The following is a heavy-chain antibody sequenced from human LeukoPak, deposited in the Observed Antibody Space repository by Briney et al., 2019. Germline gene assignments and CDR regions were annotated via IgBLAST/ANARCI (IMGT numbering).Heavy chain of an antibody. CDR3: ASQARYFYDTSGFYFES. CDR1: GGSFSGYY. J-gene: IGHJ4*02. Sequence: SETLSLTCAVNGGSFSGYYWTWIRQAPGKGLEWIGEINHSGITNSNPSLKSRVTISADTSKNQFFLKLASVTAADTTVYFCASQARYFYDTSGFYFESWGQGILVSVSS. D-gene: IGHD3-22*01. V-gene: IGHV4-34*01. CDR2: INHSGIT.